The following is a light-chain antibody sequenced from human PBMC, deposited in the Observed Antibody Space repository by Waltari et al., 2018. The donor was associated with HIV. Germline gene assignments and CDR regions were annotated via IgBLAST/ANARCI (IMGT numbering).Light chain of an antibody. V-gene: IGKV1-39*01. CDR2: AAS. CDR3: QQSYSTPPT. J-gene: IGKJ4*01. CDR1: QSISSY. Sequence: DIQLTQSPSSLSASVGDRVTITCRASQSISSYLNWYQQKPGKAPKVLIYAASRLQSGVPSRFSGSGSGTDFTLTISSLQPEDFATYYCQQSYSTPPTFGGGTKVDIK.